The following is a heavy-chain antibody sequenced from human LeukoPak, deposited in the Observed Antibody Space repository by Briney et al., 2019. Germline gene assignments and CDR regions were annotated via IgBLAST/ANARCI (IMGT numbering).Heavy chain of an antibody. D-gene: IGHD3-22*01. J-gene: IGHJ6*03. CDR2: MNPSGST. Sequence: SETLSLTCAVYGGSFSGYYWTWIRQTPEKGLEWIGKMNPSGSTSYNPSLKSRVTISVDTSKNQFSLKLSSVTAADMAVYYCARGRQDVTMIVVVMTAVSYYLDVWGKGTTVTVS. CDR3: ARGRQDVTMIVVVMTAVSYYLDV. V-gene: IGHV4-34*01. CDR1: GGSFSGYY.